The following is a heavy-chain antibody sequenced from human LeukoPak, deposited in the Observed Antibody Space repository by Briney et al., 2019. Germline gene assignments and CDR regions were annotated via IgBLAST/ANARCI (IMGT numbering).Heavy chain of an antibody. D-gene: IGHD3-3*01. CDR2: ISYDGSNK. J-gene: IGHJ4*02. CDR1: GFTVSSNY. CDR3: ARDFDFWSLKYYFDY. V-gene: IGHV3-30-3*01. Sequence: GGSLRLSCAASGFTVSSNYMSWVRQAPGKGLEWVAVISYDGSNKYYADSVKGRFTISRDNSKNTLYLQMNSLRAEDTAVYYCARDFDFWSLKYYFDYWGQGTLVTVSS.